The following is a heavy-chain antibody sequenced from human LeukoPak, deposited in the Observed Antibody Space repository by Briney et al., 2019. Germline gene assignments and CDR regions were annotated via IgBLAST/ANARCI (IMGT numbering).Heavy chain of an antibody. CDR3: ARSRGWTPDYYDSSGYSPDAFDI. CDR2: IISSGSTI. D-gene: IGHD3-22*01. CDR1: GFTFGSYA. Sequence: GGSLRLSCAASGFTFGSYAMSWVRQAPGKGLEWVSYIISSGSTIYYADSVKGRFTISRDNAKNSLYLQMTSLRAEDTAVYYCARSRGWTPDYYDSSGYSPDAFDIWGQGTMVTVSS. V-gene: IGHV3-48*04. J-gene: IGHJ3*02.